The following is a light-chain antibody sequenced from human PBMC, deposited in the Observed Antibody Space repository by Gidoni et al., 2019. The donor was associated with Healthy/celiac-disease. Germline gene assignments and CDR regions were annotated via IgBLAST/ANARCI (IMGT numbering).Light chain of an antibody. V-gene: IGKV1-39*01. J-gene: IGKJ1*01. CDR1: QSISSY. CDR2: AAS. CDR3: QQSYSTWT. Sequence: DNQMTPSPSSLSASVGDRVTITCRASQSISSYLNWYQQKPGKAPKLLIYAASSLQSGVRSRFSGSGSGTDFTLTSSSLQPEDFATYYWQQSYSTWTFGQGTKVEIK.